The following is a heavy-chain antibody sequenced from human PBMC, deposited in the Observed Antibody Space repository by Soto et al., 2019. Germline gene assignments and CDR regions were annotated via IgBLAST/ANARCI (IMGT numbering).Heavy chain of an antibody. V-gene: IGHV1-46*01. CDR3: ARVPDPTYYDILTGPYYYYGMDV. J-gene: IGHJ6*02. D-gene: IGHD3-9*01. Sequence: ASVKVSCKASGYTFTSYYMHWLRQAPGQGLEWMGIINPSGASTSYAQKFQGRVTMTRDTSTSTVYMELSSLRSEDTAVYYCARVPDPTYYDILTGPYYYYGMDVWGQGTTVTVSS. CDR1: GYTFTSYY. CDR2: INPSGAST.